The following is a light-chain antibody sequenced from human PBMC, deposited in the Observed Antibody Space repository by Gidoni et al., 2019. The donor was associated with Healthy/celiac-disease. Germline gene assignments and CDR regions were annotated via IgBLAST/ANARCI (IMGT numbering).Light chain of an antibody. CDR3: QQSYSTPPT. V-gene: IGKV1-39*01. CDR1: QSISSY. CDR2: AAS. Sequence: EIQMTQSPSSLSASVGDRVTITCRASQSISSYLNWYQQKPGKAPKLLIYAASSLKSEVPSRFSGSGSGTDFTLTISSLQPEDFATYYCQQSYSTPPTFGQGTKVEIK. J-gene: IGKJ1*01.